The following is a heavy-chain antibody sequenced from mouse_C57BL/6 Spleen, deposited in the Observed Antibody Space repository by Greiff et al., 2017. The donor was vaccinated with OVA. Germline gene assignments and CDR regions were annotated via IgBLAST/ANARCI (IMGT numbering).Heavy chain of an antibody. CDR3: ARERWLLY. D-gene: IGHD2-3*01. CDR2: IYPGDGDT. Sequence: QVQLQQSGPERVKPGASVKISGKAAGYAFSSSWMNWVKQRPGKGLEWIGRIYPGDGDTNYNGKFKGKATLTADKSSSTAYMQLSSLTSEDSAVYFCARERWLLYWGQGTTLTVSS. J-gene: IGHJ2*01. CDR1: GYAFSSSW. V-gene: IGHV1-82*01.